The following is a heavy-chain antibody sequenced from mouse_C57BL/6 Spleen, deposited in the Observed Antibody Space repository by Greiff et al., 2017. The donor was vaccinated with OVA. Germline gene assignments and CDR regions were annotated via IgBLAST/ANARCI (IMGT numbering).Heavy chain of an antibody. CDR1: GYTFTSYW. V-gene: IGHV1-69*01. CDR2: IDPSDSYP. J-gene: IGHJ1*03. CDR3: ARRGSYYSKGYFDV. Sequence: QVQLQQSGAELVMPGASVKLSCKASGYTFTSYWMHWVKQRPGQGLEWIGEIDPSDSYPNYNQKFKGKSTLTVDKSSSTAYMQLSSLTSEDSAVYYCARRGSYYSKGYFDVWGTGTTVTVSS. D-gene: IGHD2-5*01.